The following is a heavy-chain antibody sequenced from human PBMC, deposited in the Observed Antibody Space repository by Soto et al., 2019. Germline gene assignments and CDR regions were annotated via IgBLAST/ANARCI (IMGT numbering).Heavy chain of an antibody. J-gene: IGHJ4*02. D-gene: IGHD3-10*01. Sequence: QVQLVESGGGVVQPGRSLRLSCAASGFTFSSYAMHWVRQAPGKGLEWVAVISYDGSNKYYADSVKGRFTISRDNPKNTLYLQMNSLRAEDTAVYYWARDRGYFDYWGQGTLVTVSS. CDR1: GFTFSSYA. CDR3: ARDRGYFDY. V-gene: IGHV3-30-3*01. CDR2: ISYDGSNK.